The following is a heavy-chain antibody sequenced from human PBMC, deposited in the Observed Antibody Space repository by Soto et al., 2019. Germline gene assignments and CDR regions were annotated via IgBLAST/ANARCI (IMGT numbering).Heavy chain of an antibody. Sequence: VQLVQSGAEVKKPGASVKVSCKASGYTFTSYAMHWVRQAPGQRLEWMGWINAGNGNTKYSQKFQGRVTITRDTSASTAYMELSSLRSEDTAVCYCASDDVDSRRYFDYWGQGTLVTVSS. V-gene: IGHV1-3*01. CDR2: INAGNGNT. J-gene: IGHJ4*02. CDR3: ASDDVDSRRYFDY. CDR1: GYTFTSYA. D-gene: IGHD6-13*01.